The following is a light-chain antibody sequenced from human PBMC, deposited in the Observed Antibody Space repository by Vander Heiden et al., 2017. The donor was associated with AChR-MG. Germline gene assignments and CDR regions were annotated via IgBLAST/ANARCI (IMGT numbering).Light chain of an antibody. Sequence: QSALTQPSPPAWSPGPSITISCTGTSSDVGGYNYVSWYQQHPGKAPKLMMYDVSNRPSGVSNRFSGSKSGNTASLTISGLQAEDEADYYCSSYTSSSTRVFGTGTKVTVL. J-gene: IGLJ1*01. CDR1: SSDVGGYNY. V-gene: IGLV2-14*03. CDR2: DVS. CDR3: SSYTSSSTRV.